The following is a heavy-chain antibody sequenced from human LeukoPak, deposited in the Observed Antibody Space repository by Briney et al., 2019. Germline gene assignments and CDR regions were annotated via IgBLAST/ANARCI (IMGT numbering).Heavy chain of an antibody. CDR1: GFTFSSYA. CDR2: ISGSGGST. D-gene: IGHD2-2*01. Sequence: PGGSLRLSCAASGFTFSSYAMSWVRQAPGKGLEWVSAISGSGGSTYYADSVKGRFTISRDKSKNTLYLQMNSLRAEDTALYYCVKHSAPVLAAARFDYWGQGNLVTVSS. V-gene: IGHV3-23*01. J-gene: IGHJ4*02. CDR3: VKHSAPVLAAARFDY.